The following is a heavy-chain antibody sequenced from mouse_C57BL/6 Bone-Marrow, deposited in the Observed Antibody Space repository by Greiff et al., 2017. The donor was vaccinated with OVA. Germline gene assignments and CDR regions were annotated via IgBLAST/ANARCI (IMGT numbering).Heavy chain of an antibody. V-gene: IGHV5-2*01. CDR2: ITPDGGST. CDR1: EYEFPSYD. J-gene: IGHJ4*01. Sequence: EVQLMESGGGLVQPGASLKLSCESNEYEFPSYDMSWVRKTPEKSLELVAAITPDGGSTYYPDTMERRFIISRDTTKKTLYLQMSSLRSEYTTLDYCARQGTAVGGALDYWGQGTSVTVSS. D-gene: IGHD1-1*01. CDR3: ARQGTAVGGALDY.